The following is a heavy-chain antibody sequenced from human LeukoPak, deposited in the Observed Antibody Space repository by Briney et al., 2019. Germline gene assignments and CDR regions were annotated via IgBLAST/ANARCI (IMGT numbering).Heavy chain of an antibody. Sequence: ASVKISCKASGYIFKNYFIHWIQQSPGKGLKWMGRIDPADGETKYAEKFQGRVTLTADTPTETVYMEMSSLRFEGTALYYCSTVFAGYNSVIMPPVVPDYWGQGTLVCVSA. J-gene: IGHJ4*02. V-gene: IGHV1-69-2*01. CDR3: STVFAGYNSVIMPPVVPDY. CDR2: IDPADGET. CDR1: GYIFKNYF. D-gene: IGHD3-10*01.